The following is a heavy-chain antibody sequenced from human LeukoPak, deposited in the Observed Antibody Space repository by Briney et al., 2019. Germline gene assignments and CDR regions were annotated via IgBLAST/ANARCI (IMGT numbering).Heavy chain of an antibody. J-gene: IGHJ4*02. CDR2: IKQDGSEK. D-gene: IGHD5-18*01. V-gene: IGHV3-7*01. CDR3: AIIRGYTLHY. CDR1: GFTFSDYY. Sequence: PGGSLRLSCAASGFTFSDYYMSWIRQAPGKGLEWVANIKQDGSEKYYVDSVKGRLTISRDNAKNSLYLQMNSLRAEDTAVYYCAIIRGYTLHYWGQGTLVTVSS.